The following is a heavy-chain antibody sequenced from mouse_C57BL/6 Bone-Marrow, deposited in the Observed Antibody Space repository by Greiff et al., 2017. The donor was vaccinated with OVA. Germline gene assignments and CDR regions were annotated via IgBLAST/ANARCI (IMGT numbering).Heavy chain of an antibody. J-gene: IGHJ3*01. Sequence: EVNLVESGGGLVQPGGSLKLSCAASGFTFSDYGMAWVRQAPRKGPEWVAFISNLAYSIYYADTVTGRFTISRENAKNTLYLEMSSLRSEDTAMYYCARHQGLRGFAYWGQGTLVTVSA. V-gene: IGHV5-15*01. CDR1: GFTFSDYG. CDR2: ISNLAYSI. CDR3: ARHQGLRGFAY. D-gene: IGHD2-2*01.